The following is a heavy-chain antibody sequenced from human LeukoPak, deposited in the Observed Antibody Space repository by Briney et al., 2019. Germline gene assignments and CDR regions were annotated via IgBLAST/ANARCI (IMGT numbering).Heavy chain of an antibody. CDR2: IYLSGST. J-gene: IGHJ4*02. V-gene: IGHV4-39*07. CDR3: ARDRSGWILPFDY. Sequence: SETLSLTCTVSGGSISSSSYYWAWIRQPPGKGLEWIGSIYLSGSTDYSPSLESRVTMSIDTSKNQFSLKLRSVTAADTAVYYCARDRSGWILPFDYWGQGTLVTVSS. D-gene: IGHD6-19*01. CDR1: GGSISSSSYY.